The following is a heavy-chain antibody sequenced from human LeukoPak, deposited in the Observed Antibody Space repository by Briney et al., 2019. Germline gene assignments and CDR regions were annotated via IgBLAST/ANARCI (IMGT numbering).Heavy chain of an antibody. CDR3: AREARSRRIIAAAANWFDP. D-gene: IGHD6-13*01. CDR1: GYTFTGYY. Sequence: GASVKVSCKASGYTFTGYYMHWVGQAPGQGLEWMGWINPNSGGTNYAQKFQGRVTMTRDTSISTAYMELSRLRSDDTAVYYCAREARSRRIIAAAANWFDPWGQGTLVTVSS. CDR2: INPNSGGT. V-gene: IGHV1-2*02. J-gene: IGHJ5*02.